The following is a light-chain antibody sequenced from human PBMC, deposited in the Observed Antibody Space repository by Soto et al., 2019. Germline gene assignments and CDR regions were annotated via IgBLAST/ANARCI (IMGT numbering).Light chain of an antibody. V-gene: IGKV3-20*01. CDR3: QQYGSSTRT. Sequence: EIVLTQSPDTLSLSPGESATLSCRASQSFRSSYLAWYQQTPGQTPRPLIYAASSRATCIPDRLSGSGSRTDFSLTSSRLEADDFEVYYCQQYGSSTRTFGQGTKVDI. CDR2: AAS. J-gene: IGKJ1*01. CDR1: QSFRSSY.